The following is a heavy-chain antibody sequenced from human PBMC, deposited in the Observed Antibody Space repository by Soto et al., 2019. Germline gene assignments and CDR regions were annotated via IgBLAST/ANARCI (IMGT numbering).Heavy chain of an antibody. CDR3: ARDSRYYYGMDV. V-gene: IGHV3-30*14. CDR2: ISFGGST. Sequence: GGSLRLSCAASGFTFSSYAMHWVRQAPGKGLEWVAVISFGGSTYYADSVKGRFTISRDNSKNTLYLQMNSLRAEDTAVYYCARDSRYYYGMDVWGQGTTVTVSS. CDR1: GFTFSSYA. J-gene: IGHJ6*02.